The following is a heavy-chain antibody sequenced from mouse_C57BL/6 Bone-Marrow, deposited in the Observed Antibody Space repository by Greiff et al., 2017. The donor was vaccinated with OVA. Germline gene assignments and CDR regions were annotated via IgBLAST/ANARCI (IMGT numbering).Heavy chain of an antibody. D-gene: IGHD1-1*01. Sequence: QVQLQQPGAELVMPGASVKLSCKASGYTFTSYWMHWVKQRPGQGLEWIGEIDPSDSYTNYNQKFKGKSTLTVDKSSSTASMQLSSLTSEDSAVYYCARGYYSGSKGYWGQGTTLTVSS. CDR3: ARGYYSGSKGY. CDR2: IDPSDSYT. CDR1: GYTFTSYW. V-gene: IGHV1-69*01. J-gene: IGHJ2*01.